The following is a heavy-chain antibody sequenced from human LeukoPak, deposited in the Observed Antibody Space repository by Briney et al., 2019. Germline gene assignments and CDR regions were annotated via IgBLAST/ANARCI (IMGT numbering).Heavy chain of an antibody. J-gene: IGHJ6*03. V-gene: IGHV1-69*01. CDR2: IIPIFGTA. Sequence: SVKVSCKASGGTFSSYAISWVRQAPGQGLEWMGGIIPIFGTANYAQKFQGRVTITADESTSTAYMELRSLRSDDTAVYYCARVTDYYDSSGYYYYYYMDVWGKGTTVTVSS. CDR1: GGTFSSYA. CDR3: ARVTDYYDSSGYYYYYYMDV. D-gene: IGHD3-22*01.